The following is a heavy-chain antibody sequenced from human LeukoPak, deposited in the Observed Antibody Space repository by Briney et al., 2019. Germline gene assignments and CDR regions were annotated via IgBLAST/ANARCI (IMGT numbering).Heavy chain of an antibody. CDR1: GGSISSSSYY. CDR2: IYYSGST. D-gene: IGHD3-3*02. CDR3: ARETIASGIDY. V-gene: IGHV4-39*02. Sequence: SETLSLTCTVSGGSISSSSYYWGWIRQPPGKGLEWIGSIYYSGSTYYNPSLKSRVTISVDTSKNQFSLKLSSVTAADTAVYYCARETIASGIDYWGQGTLVTVSS. J-gene: IGHJ4*02.